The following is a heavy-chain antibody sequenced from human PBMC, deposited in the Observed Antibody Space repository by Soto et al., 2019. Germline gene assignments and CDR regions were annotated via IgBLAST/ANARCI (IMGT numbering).Heavy chain of an antibody. CDR1: GYTFTGYY. J-gene: IGHJ6*02. D-gene: IGHD6-13*01. CDR3: AREGGVAAADHYYYYGMDV. Sequence: QVQLVQSGAEVKKPGASVKVSCKASGYTFTGYYMHWVRQAPGQGLEWMGWINPNSGGTNYAQKFQGWVPMTRDTSISTAYMELSRLRSDDTAVYYCAREGGVAAADHYYYYGMDVWGQGTTVTVSS. V-gene: IGHV1-2*04. CDR2: INPNSGGT.